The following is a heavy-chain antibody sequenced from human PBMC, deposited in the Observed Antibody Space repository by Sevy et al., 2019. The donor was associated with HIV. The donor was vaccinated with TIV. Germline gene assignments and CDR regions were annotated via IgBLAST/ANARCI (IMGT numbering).Heavy chain of an antibody. Sequence: SETLSLTCTVSGGSISSYYLSWIRQPPGKGLEWIGYIYYSVSTNYNPALKSRVTISVDTSKNQCSLKLSSVTAADTGVYYCARGPEEAYYDFWSGAYYFDYWGQGTLVTVSS. CDR3: ARGPEEAYYDFWSGAYYFDY. D-gene: IGHD3-3*01. CDR2: IYYSVST. V-gene: IGHV4-59*01. J-gene: IGHJ4*02. CDR1: GGSISSYY.